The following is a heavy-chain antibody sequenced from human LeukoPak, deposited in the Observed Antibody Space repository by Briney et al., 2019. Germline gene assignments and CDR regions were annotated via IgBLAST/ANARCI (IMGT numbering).Heavy chain of an antibody. J-gene: IGHJ6*03. CDR3: AKGGPPLYYDFWSGYPYYYYMDV. CDR2: IWYGGSNK. V-gene: IGHV3-30*02. D-gene: IGHD3-3*01. Sequence: GGSLRLSCAASGFTFSSYGMHWVRQAPGKGLEWVAVIWYGGSNKYYADSVKGRFTISRDNSKNTLYLQMNSLRAEDTAVYYCAKGGPPLYYDFWSGYPYYYYMDVWGKGTTVTVSS. CDR1: GFTFSSYG.